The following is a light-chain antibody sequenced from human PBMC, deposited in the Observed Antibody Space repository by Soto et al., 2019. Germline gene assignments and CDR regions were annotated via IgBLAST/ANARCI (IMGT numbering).Light chain of an antibody. CDR3: QQTYSNPRM. J-gene: IGKJ1*01. CDR1: KNINKY. CDR2: AAS. V-gene: IGKV1-39*01. Sequence: IPMTQSPSSLSASVGGKVTITCRASKNINKYLNWYKQKPGKAPELLIYAASNLQIGVTSRFSGNGSGTDFTLTVSSVQPEDFATYYCQQTYSNPRMFGQGTKVEIK.